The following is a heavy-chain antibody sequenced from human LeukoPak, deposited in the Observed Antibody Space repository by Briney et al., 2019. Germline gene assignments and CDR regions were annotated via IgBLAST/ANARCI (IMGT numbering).Heavy chain of an antibody. CDR2: ISYDGSNK. CDR3: ARGRKYCSSTSSCYAGDFDY. CDR1: GFTFSSYA. D-gene: IGHD2-2*01. J-gene: IGHJ4*02. Sequence: PGGSLRLSCAASGFTFSSYAMHWVRQAPGKGLEWVAVISYDGSNKYYADSVKGRFTISRDNSKNTLYLQMNSLRAEDTAVYYCARGRKYCSSTSSCYAGDFDYWGQGTLVTVSS. V-gene: IGHV3-30*14.